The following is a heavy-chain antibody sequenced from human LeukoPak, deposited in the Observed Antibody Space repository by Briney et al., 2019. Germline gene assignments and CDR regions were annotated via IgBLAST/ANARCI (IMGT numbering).Heavy chain of an antibody. Sequence: PSETLPLTCAVSGGSISSSNWWSWVRQPPGKGLEWIGEIYHSGSTNYNASLKSRVTISVDKSKNQLSLKLSSVTAADTAVYYCARDLEAAAGSSLDYWGQGTLVTVSS. CDR1: GGSISSSNW. J-gene: IGHJ4*02. CDR3: ARDLEAAAGSSLDY. D-gene: IGHD6-13*01. CDR2: IYHSGST. V-gene: IGHV4-4*02.